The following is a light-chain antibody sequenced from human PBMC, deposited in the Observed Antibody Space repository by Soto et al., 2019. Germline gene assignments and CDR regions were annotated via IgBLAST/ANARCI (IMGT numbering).Light chain of an antibody. V-gene: IGLV1-44*01. CDR2: VTD. Sequence: QAVVTQPPSVSGTLGQGVTISCSGSTSNIGENTVGWFQQLPGTAPKVLIYVTDKRPSGVPDRFSGSKSGTSAYLAISGLQSEDEADYYCAALDGSLNGHVFGTGTKLTVL. CDR3: AALDGSLNGHV. CDR1: TSNIGENT. J-gene: IGLJ1*01.